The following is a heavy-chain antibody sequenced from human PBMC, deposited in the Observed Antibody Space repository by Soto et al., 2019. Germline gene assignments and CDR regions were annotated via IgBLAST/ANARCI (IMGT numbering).Heavy chain of an antibody. V-gene: IGHV1-18*01. J-gene: IGHJ5*02. Sequence: QVQLVQSGAEVKKPGASVKVSCKASGYTFTSYGISWVRQAPGQGLEWMGWISAYNGNTNYAQKLQGRVTMTTDTSTSTAYMELRSLRSDDTAVDYCARDPDYYYGSGSDNWFDPWGQGTLVTVSS. CDR1: GYTFTSYG. CDR2: ISAYNGNT. D-gene: IGHD3-10*01. CDR3: ARDPDYYYGSGSDNWFDP.